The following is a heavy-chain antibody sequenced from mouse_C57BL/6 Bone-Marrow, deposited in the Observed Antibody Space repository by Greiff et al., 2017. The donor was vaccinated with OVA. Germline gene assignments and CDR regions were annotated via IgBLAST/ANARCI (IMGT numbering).Heavy chain of an antibody. CDR1: GYAFSSYW. V-gene: IGHV1-80*01. CDR3: ARRGPY. CDR2: IYPGDGAT. D-gene: IGHD3-3*01. J-gene: IGHJ2*01. Sequence: VQLQQSGAELVKPGASVKISCKASGYAFSSYWMTWVKQRPGKGLEWIGQIYPGDGATNYNGKFKGKATLTADKSSSTAYMQLSSLTSEDSAVYFCARRGPYWGQGTTLTVSS.